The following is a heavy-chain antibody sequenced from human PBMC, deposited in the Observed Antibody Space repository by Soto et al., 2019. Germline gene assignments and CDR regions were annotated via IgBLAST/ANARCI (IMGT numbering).Heavy chain of an antibody. Sequence: PGGSLRLSCAASGFTFSDYYMSWIRQAPGKGLEWVSYISSSGSTIYYADSVKSRFTISRDNAKNSLYLQMNRLRAEDTAVYYCARSDTGPEYGMTFLVWGQGTLVTVSS. J-gene: IGHJ4*02. V-gene: IGHV3-11*01. CDR1: GFTFSDYY. CDR2: ISSSGSTI. CDR3: ARSDTGPEYGMTFLV. D-gene: IGHD2-2*01.